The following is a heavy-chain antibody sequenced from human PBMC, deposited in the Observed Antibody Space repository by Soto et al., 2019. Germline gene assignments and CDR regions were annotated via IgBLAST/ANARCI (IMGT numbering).Heavy chain of an antibody. D-gene: IGHD4-17*01. J-gene: IGHJ4*02. CDR1: GFTFSSYA. Sequence: QVQLVESGGGVVQPGRSLRLSCAASGFTFSSYAMHWVRQAPGKGLEWVAVISYDGSNKYYADSVKGRFTISRDNSKNTLYLQMNSLRAEDTAVYYCARENDYGDYIDYWGQGTLVTVS. CDR2: ISYDGSNK. CDR3: ARENDYGDYIDY. V-gene: IGHV3-30-3*01.